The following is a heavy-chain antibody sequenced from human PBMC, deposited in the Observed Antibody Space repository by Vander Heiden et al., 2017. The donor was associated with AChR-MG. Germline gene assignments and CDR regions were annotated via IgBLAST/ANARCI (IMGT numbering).Heavy chain of an antibody. Sequence: QVQLQQWGAGLLKPSETLSLTCAVYGGSFSGYYWSWIRQPPGKGLEWIGEINHSGSTNYNPSLKSRVTISVDTSKNQFSLKLSSVTAADTAVYYCARAWWGATNWFDPWGQGTLVTVSS. J-gene: IGHJ5*02. CDR2: INHSGST. CDR3: ARAWWGATNWFDP. CDR1: GGSFSGYY. V-gene: IGHV4-34*01. D-gene: IGHD2-15*01.